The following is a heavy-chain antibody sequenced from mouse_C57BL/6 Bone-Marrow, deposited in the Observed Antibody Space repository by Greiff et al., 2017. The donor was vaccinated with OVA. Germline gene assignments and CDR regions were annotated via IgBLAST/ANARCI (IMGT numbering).Heavy chain of an antibody. CDR2: IDPSDSYT. CDR1: GYTFTSYW. Sequence: QVHVKQPGAELVKPGASVKLSCKASGYTFTSYWMQWVKQRPGQGLEWIGEIDPSDSYTNYNQKFKGKATLTVDTSSSTAYMQLSSLTSEDSAVYYCARRAYYYGSSLYWGQGTTLTVSS. V-gene: IGHV1-50*01. D-gene: IGHD1-1*01. J-gene: IGHJ2*01. CDR3: ARRAYYYGSSLY.